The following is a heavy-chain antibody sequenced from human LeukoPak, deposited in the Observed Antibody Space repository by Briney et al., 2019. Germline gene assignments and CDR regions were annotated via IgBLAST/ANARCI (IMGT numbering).Heavy chain of an antibody. CDR3: VKKFYYYSVGYYAFGI. V-gene: IGHV3-23*01. D-gene: IGHD3-22*01. J-gene: IGHJ3*02. CDR1: GFTFGSSA. CDR2: INSRGDKT. Sequence: GGSLRLSCAAAGFTFGSSAMSWVRQAPGKGLEWVSGINSRGDKTYYADSVKGWFTISRDNSKNTLYLQMNSLRAEDTAVYHCVKKFYYYSVGYYAFGIWGQGTMVTVSS.